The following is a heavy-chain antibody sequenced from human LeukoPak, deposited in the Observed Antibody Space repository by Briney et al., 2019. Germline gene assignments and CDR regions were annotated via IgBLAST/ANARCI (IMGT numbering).Heavy chain of an antibody. D-gene: IGHD3-22*01. Sequence: PSETLSLTCTVSGGSISSSGYYWGWIRQPPGKGLEWIGSIHYSGSTYYNPSLKSRVTISVDTSRNQFSLKLSSVTAADTAVYYCARHDCDSSRCSVNWFDPWGQGTLVTVSS. V-gene: IGHV4-39*01. J-gene: IGHJ5*02. CDR1: GGSISSSGYY. CDR2: IHYSGST. CDR3: ARHDCDSSRCSVNWFDP.